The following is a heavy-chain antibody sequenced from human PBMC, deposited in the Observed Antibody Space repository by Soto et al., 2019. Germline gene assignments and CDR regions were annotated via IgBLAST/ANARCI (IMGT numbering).Heavy chain of an antibody. CDR1: CGSFSGYY. CDR3: ARGLYYDLWSGSTYYYYGMEF. CDR2: INHSGST. Sequence: SETLSRTCAVYCGSFSGYYWSCIRQPAWKGLEWIGEINHSGSTNYNPSLKSRVTISVDTSKNQFSLKLSSVTAADTAVYYCARGLYYDLWSGSTYYYYGMEFWGQGTPVTVSS. V-gene: IGHV4-34*01. J-gene: IGHJ6*01. D-gene: IGHD3-3*01.